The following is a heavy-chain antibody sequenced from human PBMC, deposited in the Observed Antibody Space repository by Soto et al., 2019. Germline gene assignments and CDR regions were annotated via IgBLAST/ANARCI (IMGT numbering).Heavy chain of an antibody. D-gene: IGHD2-15*01. CDR1: GGSISSYY. J-gene: IGHJ3*02. Sequence: QVQLQESGPGLVKPSETLSLTCTVSGGSISSYYWSWIRQPPGKVLEYIGYLYYSGRTNYNPSLKSRVTTSVDRSKNQFSLKLGSVTAADAAVYYCARLVRYWSGGSCYCPRNAFDIWGEGTMGTVYS. CDR3: ARLVRYWSGGSCYCPRNAFDI. V-gene: IGHV4-59*08. CDR2: LYYSGRT.